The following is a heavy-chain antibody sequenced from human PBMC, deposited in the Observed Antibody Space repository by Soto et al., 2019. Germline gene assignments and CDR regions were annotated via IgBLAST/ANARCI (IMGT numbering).Heavy chain of an antibody. CDR1: GGSISSSGYY. CDR2: IYFSGST. Sequence: PSETLSLTCTVSGGSISSSGYYWAWIRQPPGKGLEWIGSIYFSGSTYYNPSLKSRVTISVDTSKNQFSLKQFSVTAADTAVYFCARQYYYDTSGHYSMNWFDPWGQGTQVTVSS. V-gene: IGHV4-39*01. J-gene: IGHJ5*02. CDR3: ARQYYYDTSGHYSMNWFDP. D-gene: IGHD3-22*01.